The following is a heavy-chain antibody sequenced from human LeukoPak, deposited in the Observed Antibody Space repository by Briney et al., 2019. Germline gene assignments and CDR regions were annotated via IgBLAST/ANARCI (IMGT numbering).Heavy chain of an antibody. V-gene: IGHV4-39*01. J-gene: IGHJ5*02. D-gene: IGHD3-22*01. CDR2: IYYSGST. CDR1: GYSISSSYY. Sequence: SETLSLTCTVSGYSISSSYYWGWIRQPPGKGLEWIGSIYYSGSTYYNPSLKSRVTISVDTSKNQSSLKLSSVTAADTAVYYCARHGGQNYYYDSSGYRNWFDPWGQGTLVTVSS. CDR3: ARHGGQNYYYDSSGYRNWFDP.